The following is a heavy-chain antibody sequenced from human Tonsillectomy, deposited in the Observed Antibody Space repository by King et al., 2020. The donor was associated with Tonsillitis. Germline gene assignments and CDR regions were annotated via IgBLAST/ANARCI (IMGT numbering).Heavy chain of an antibody. CDR3: AKHGDWAFDY. CDR2: IKKDGTSK. J-gene: IGHJ4*02. Sequence: VQLVESGGGLVQPGGSLRLSCGASGFTFSNSWMGWVRQAPGKGLEWVANIKKDGTSKYYLDSVEGRFTISRDNAENSLYLQMNSLSDEDTAVYYCAKHGDWAFDYWGQGTLVTVSS. V-gene: IGHV3-7*01. D-gene: IGHD4-17*01. CDR1: GFTFSNSW.